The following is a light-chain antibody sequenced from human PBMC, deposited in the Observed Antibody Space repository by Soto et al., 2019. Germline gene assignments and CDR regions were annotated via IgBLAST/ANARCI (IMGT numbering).Light chain of an antibody. CDR1: QAIGND. V-gene: IGKV1-6*01. J-gene: IGKJ4*01. CDR3: LQDETYPLT. Sequence: AIQMTQSPSSLSASVGDRVTIVCRASQAIGNDLGWYQQKPGTAPKLLIYGASTLHSGVPSRFSGSGSGTDFTLTISSLQPEDFATYYCLQDETYPLTFGGGTRVENK. CDR2: GAS.